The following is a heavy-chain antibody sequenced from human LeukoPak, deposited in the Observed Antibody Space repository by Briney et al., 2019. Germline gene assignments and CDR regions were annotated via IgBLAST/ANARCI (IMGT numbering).Heavy chain of an antibody. CDR1: GFALSTRGAG. CDR3: ARGTYEMHFYFDR. V-gene: IGHV2-5*01. J-gene: IGHJ4*02. D-gene: IGHD5-12*01. Sequence: VSGPTLVQPSRTLTLTCTFSGFALSTRGAGGGWIREPPVKALEWLSLIYWNHDQRYSPSLQSRLTITNDTYKNQVVLTMPNMDPVDTATYCCARGTYEMHFYFDRWGQAALPTV. CDR2: IYWNHDQ.